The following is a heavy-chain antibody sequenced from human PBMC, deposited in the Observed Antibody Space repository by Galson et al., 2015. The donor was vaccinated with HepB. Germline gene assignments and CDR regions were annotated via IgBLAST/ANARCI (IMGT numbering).Heavy chain of an antibody. J-gene: IGHJ4*02. Sequence: SLRLSCAASGFTFSSYSMNWVRQAPGKGLEWVSYISSSSSTIYYADSVKGRFTISRDNAKNSLYLQMNSLRAEDTAVYYCARDERSSSWYEGAYYFDYWGQGTLVTVSS. CDR2: ISSSSSTI. CDR1: GFTFSSYS. D-gene: IGHD6-13*01. CDR3: ARDERSSSWYEGAYYFDY. V-gene: IGHV3-48*01.